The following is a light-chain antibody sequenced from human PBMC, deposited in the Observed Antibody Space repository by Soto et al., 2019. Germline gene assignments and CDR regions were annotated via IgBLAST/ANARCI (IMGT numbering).Light chain of an antibody. V-gene: IGKV3-20*01. Sequence: VWTQCRATLYLSPGERATLSCRASQSVSRYFAWYQQRPGQATRLLIYGASSRATGLPDRFSGSGSGTDFTLTTRRVAHEDFAVYYCQQYDSPRTFGQGTKVDI. CDR3: QQYDSPRT. J-gene: IGKJ1*01. CDR1: QSVSRY. CDR2: GAS.